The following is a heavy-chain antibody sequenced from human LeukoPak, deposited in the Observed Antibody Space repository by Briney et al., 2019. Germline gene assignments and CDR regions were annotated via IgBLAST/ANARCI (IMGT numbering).Heavy chain of an antibody. CDR1: GYTFTSYH. D-gene: IGHD3-10*01. Sequence: ASVKVSCKASGYTFTSYHMHWVRQAPGQGLEWMGIINPSGGTTNYAQKFRGRVTMTRDMSTSTVYMELSSLRSDDTAVYYCARGVHYYGSGSYYNNYYYYMDVWGKGTTVTVSS. CDR2: INPSGGTT. V-gene: IGHV1-46*01. CDR3: ARGVHYYGSGSYYNNYYYYMDV. J-gene: IGHJ6*03.